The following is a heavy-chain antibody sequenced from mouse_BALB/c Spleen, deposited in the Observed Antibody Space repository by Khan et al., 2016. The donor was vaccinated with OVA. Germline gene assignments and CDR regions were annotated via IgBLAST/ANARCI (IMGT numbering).Heavy chain of an antibody. D-gene: IGHD4-1*01. J-gene: IGHJ3*01. V-gene: IGHV1S136*01. Sequence: VQLQQSGPELVEPGASVKMSCKASGYTFTNYVIHWVKQKPGQGLEWIGYINPDNAGTRYNEKFKGKATLTSDISSTSAYMELLSLTSEDSAVYDCAREASSWDFSFPYWGQGTLVTGSA. CDR3: AREASSWDFSFPY. CDR1: GYTFTNYV. CDR2: INPDNAGT.